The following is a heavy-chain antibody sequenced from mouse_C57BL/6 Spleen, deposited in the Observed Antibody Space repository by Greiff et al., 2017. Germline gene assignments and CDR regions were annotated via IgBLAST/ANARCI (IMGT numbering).Heavy chain of an antibody. V-gene: IGHV1-63*01. CDR1: GYTFTNYW. J-gene: IGHJ4*01. D-gene: IGHD2-2*01. CDR2: IYPGGGYT. Sequence: QVQLKQSGAELVRPGTSVKMSCKASGYTFTNYWIGWAKQRPGHGLEWIGDIYPGGGYTNYNEKFKGKATLTADKSSSTAYMQFSSLTSEDSAIYYCARATMVTTGESYAMDYWGQGISVTVSS. CDR3: ARATMVTTGESYAMDY.